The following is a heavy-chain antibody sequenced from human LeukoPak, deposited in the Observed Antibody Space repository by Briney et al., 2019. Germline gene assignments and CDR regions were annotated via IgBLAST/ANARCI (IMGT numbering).Heavy chain of an antibody. Sequence: SETLSLTCTVSGGSVSSGSYYWSWIRQPPGKGLEWIGYIYYSGSTNYNPSPKSRVTISVDTSKNQFSLKLSSVTAADTAVYYCARSVATVYFDYWGQGTLVTVSS. D-gene: IGHD5-12*01. CDR2: IYYSGST. V-gene: IGHV4-61*01. CDR3: ARSVATVYFDY. CDR1: GGSVSSGSYY. J-gene: IGHJ4*02.